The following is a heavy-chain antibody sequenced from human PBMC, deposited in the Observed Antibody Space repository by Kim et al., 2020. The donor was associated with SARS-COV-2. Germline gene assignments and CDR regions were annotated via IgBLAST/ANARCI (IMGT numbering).Heavy chain of an antibody. Sequence: SQKFQGRVTITRDTSADTAYMELSSLRSEDTAVYYCARSHDSSGYSSFDYWGQGTLVTVSS. J-gene: IGHJ4*02. CDR3: ARSHDSSGYSSFDY. D-gene: IGHD3-22*01. V-gene: IGHV1-3*01.